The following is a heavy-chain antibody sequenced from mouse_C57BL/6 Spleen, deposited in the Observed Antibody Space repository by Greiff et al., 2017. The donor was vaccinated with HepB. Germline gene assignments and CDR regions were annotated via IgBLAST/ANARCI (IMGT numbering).Heavy chain of an antibody. CDR2: ISNGGGST. Sequence: EVQRVESGGGLVQPGGSLKLSCAASGFTFSDYYMYWVRQTPEKRLEWVAYISNGGGSTYYPDTVKGRFTISRDNAKNTLYLKMSRLKSDDTAMYYCASQITTVVDWYFDVWGTGTTVTVSS. CDR3: ASQITTVVDWYFDV. D-gene: IGHD1-1*01. J-gene: IGHJ1*03. CDR1: GFTFSDYY. V-gene: IGHV5-12*01.